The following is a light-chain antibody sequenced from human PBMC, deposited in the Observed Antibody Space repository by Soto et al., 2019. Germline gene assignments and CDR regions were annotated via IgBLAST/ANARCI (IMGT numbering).Light chain of an antibody. CDR3: QQYDGSPLI. CDR1: QSLSINS. CDR2: GAS. J-gene: IGKJ3*01. V-gene: IGKV3-20*01. Sequence: EIVLTQSPGTLSLSPGERATLSCRASQSLSINSLAWYQQKPGQSPRLLVYGASTRDTGIPDRFRGSGSGTDFALTISSLEPEDFAMYYCQQYDGSPLIFGPGTKVDIK.